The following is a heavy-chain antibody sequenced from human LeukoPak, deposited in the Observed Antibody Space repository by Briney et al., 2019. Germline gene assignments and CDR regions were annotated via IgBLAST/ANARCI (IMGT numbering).Heavy chain of an antibody. CDR2: INHSGST. D-gene: IGHD2-2*01. J-gene: IGHJ4*02. V-gene: IGHV4-34*01. CDR3: ARRGVVPAARRQSDY. Sequence: SETLSLTCQVYGGSFSGYYWSWIRQPPGKGLEWIGEINHSGSTNYNPSLKSRVTISVDTSKNQFSLKLSSVTAADTAVYYCARRGVVPAARRQSDYWGQGTLVTVSS. CDR1: GGSFSGYY.